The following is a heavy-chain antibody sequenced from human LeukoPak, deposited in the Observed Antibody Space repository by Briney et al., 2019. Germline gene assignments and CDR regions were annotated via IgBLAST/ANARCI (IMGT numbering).Heavy chain of an antibody. CDR3: AADRGYRNYFDY. D-gene: IGHD5-18*01. V-gene: IGHV1-58*01. J-gene: IGHJ4*02. CDR2: IVVGSGNT. CDR1: GFTFTSSA. Sequence: SVKVSCKASGFTFTSSAVQWVRQARGQRLEWIGWIVVGSGNTNYAQKFQERVTITRDMSTSTAYMELSSLRSEDTAVYYCAADRGYRNYFDYWGQGTLVTVSS.